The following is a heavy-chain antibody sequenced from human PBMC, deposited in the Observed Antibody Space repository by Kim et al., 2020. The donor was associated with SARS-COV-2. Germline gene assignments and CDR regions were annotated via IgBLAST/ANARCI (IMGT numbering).Heavy chain of an antibody. V-gene: IGHV6-1*01. CDR2: TYYRSKWYN. CDR1: GDSVSSNSAA. Sequence: SQTLSLTCAISGDSVSSNSAAWNWIRQSPSRGLEWLGRTYYRSKWYNDYAVSVKSRITINPDTSKNQFSLQLNSVTPEDTAVYYCARDGFIPHSTHSNPARPPSHFDYWGQGTLVTVSS. CDR3: ARDGFIPHSTHSNPARPPSHFDY. J-gene: IGHJ4*02. D-gene: IGHD6-6*01.